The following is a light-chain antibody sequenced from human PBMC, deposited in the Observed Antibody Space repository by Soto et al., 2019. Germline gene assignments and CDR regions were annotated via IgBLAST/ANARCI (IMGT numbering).Light chain of an antibody. J-gene: IGKJ1*01. V-gene: IGKV4-1*01. CDR2: WAS. CDR3: QQYYSTPT. Sequence: DIVTTQSPDSLAVSLGGRATINCKSSQSVLYSSNNKNYLAWYQQKPGQPPKLLIYWASTRESGVPDRFSGSGSGTDFTLTISSLQAEDVAVYYCQQYYSTPTFGQGTKVEIK. CDR1: QSVLYSSNNKNY.